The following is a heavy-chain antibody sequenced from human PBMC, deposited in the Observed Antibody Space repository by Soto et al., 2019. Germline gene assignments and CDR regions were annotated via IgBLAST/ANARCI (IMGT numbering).Heavy chain of an antibody. CDR3: ARGDIAAAGDFNSIDAFDI. D-gene: IGHD6-13*01. CDR1: GYSISSGYY. J-gene: IGHJ3*02. Sequence: SETLSLTCAVSGYSISSGYYWGWIRQPPGKGLEWIGYIYNSGSTNYNPSLKSRVTMSVDTSKNQFSLKLSSVTAADTAVYYCARGDIAAAGDFNSIDAFDIWGQGTMVTVSS. V-gene: IGHV4-38-2*01. CDR2: IYNSGST.